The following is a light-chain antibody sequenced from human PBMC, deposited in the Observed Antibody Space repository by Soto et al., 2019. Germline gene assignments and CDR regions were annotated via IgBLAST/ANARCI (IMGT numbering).Light chain of an antibody. V-gene: IGLV1-47*02. J-gene: IGLJ1*01. CDR2: SNN. CDR1: SSNSGSNY. CDR3: AAWDDSLSGRYV. Sequence: QSVLTHPPSASGTPGQRVTISCSGSSSNSGSNYVYWYQQPPGTAPKLLIYSNNQRPSGVPDRFSGSKSGTSASLAISGLRSEDEADYYCAAWDDSLSGRYVFGTGTKVTVL.